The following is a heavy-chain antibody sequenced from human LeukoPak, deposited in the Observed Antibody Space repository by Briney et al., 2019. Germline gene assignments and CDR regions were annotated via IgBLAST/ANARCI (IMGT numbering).Heavy chain of an antibody. J-gene: IGHJ4*02. V-gene: IGHV3-48*02. Sequence: GGSLRLSCASSVFTFNSNIMNWVRQAPGKGLEGVSYMSSSSDTIYYADSVKGRFTISRDNAKKSLYLQMKSLRDEDTAVYYCAREGIFGVVRQYFLECWGQGTLVTVSS. CDR3: AREGIFGVVRQYFLEC. CDR1: VFTFNSNI. D-gene: IGHD3-3*01. CDR2: MSSSSDTI.